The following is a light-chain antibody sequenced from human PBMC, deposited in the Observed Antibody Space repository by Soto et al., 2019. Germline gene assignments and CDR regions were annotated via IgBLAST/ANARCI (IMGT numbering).Light chain of an antibody. CDR2: DAS. CDR1: QSVSKW. Sequence: DIQITQSPSTLSASVGARVTMTCRASQSVSKWLAWYQQKPGKAPKLLIYDASTLEDGVPSRFSGSGSGTEFTLSISSLHTDDFGSYYCQHMRTFGQGTKVDIK. J-gene: IGKJ1*01. CDR3: QHMRT. V-gene: IGKV1-5*01.